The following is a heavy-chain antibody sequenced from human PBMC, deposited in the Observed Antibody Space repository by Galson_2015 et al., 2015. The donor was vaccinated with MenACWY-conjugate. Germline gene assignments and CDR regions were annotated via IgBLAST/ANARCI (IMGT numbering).Heavy chain of an antibody. CDR1: GLSLSSHAEL. V-gene: IGHV2-5*01. CDR3: AYRTHVTSVDF. CDR2: VYWNDDK. J-gene: IGHJ4*02. D-gene: IGHD2-21*02. Sequence: PALVKPTQTLTLTCTFSGLSLSSHAELVGWVRQPPGKAPGWLAFVYWNDDKRYSPSLRSRLTITKDTSRNQVVLTMTNMDPADTSIFYCAYRTHVTSVDFWGQGTLVTVSS.